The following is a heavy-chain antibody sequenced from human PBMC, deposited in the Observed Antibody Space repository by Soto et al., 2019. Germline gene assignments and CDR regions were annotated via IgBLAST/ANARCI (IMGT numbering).Heavy chain of an antibody. CDR1: GGSFSGYD. CDR3: ARGASLYCTNGVCYTTNYYYYYYMDV. Sequence: SETLSLTCAVYGGSFSGYDWSWIRQPPGKGLEWVGEINHSGSTNYNPSLKSRVTISVDTSKNQFSLELSSVTAADTAVYYCARGASLYCTNGVCYTTNYYYYYYMDVWGKGTTVTVSS. V-gene: IGHV4-34*01. J-gene: IGHJ6*03. CDR2: INHSGST. D-gene: IGHD2-8*01.